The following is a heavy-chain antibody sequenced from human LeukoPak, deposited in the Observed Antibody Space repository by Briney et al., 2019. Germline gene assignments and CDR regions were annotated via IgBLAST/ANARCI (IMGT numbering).Heavy chain of an antibody. CDR2: IYHSGST. CDR1: GYSISSGYY. CDR3: ARVASSNYFSFYYYYMDV. D-gene: IGHD4-11*01. Sequence: PSETLSLTCTVSGYSISSGYYWGWIRQPPGKGLEWIGSIYHSGSTYYNPSHKSRVTISVDTSKNQFSLKLSSVTAADTAVYYCARVASSNYFSFYYYYMDVWGKGTTVTVSS. V-gene: IGHV4-38-2*02. J-gene: IGHJ6*03.